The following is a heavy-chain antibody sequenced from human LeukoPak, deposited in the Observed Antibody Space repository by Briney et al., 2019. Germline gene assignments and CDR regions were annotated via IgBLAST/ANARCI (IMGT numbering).Heavy chain of an antibody. CDR1: GYTLTELA. J-gene: IGHJ1*01. CDR3: ATFAEYFLH. CDR2: FDPEDGET. Sequence: ASVKVSCKVSGYTLTELAMHWVRQAPGKGLEWMGGFDPEDGETIYAQKFQGRVAMTEDTSTDTAYMELSSLTFEDTAMYYCATFAEYFLHWGQGTLVTVSS. V-gene: IGHV1-24*01.